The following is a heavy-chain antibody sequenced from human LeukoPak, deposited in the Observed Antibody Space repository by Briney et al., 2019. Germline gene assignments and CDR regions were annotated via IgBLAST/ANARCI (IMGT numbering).Heavy chain of an antibody. CDR3: ARGLGIFGVSWFDP. CDR1: GGSFSGYS. D-gene: IGHD3-3*01. J-gene: IGHJ5*02. Sequence: PSETLSLTCGVYGGSFSGYSWSWIRQPPGKGLEWIGEINHSGSTNYNPSLKSRVTISIDTSKNQFSLKLSSVTAADTAAYYCARGLGIFGVSWFDPWGQGTLVTVSS. V-gene: IGHV4-34*01. CDR2: INHSGST.